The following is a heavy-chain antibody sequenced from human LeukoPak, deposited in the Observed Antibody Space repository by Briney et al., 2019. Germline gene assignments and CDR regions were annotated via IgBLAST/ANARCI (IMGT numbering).Heavy chain of an antibody. CDR2: FSGSGGST. D-gene: IGHD6-19*01. CDR3: AKGGSYSSGWYFVY. V-gene: IGHV3-23*01. CDR1: GFPFGSFA. Sequence: GGSLGFSFEASGFPFGSFAMSWSGKAPGRGLDWASAFSGSGGSTYYADSVKGRFTISGDNSKNTLYLQMNSLRAEDTAVYYCAKGGSYSSGWYFVYWGQGTLVTVSS. J-gene: IGHJ4*02.